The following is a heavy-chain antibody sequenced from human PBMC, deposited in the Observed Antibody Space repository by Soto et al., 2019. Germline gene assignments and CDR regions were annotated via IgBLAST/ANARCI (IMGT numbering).Heavy chain of an antibody. V-gene: IGHV4-61*08. D-gene: IGHD6-13*01. J-gene: IGHJ4*02. CDR3: ARQQMVPPYYFNY. CDR1: GGSVSSAAYY. CDR2: IYYSGST. Sequence: WETLSLTCTVSGGSVSSAAYYWSWIRQPPGKGLEWIGYIYYSGSTNYNPSLKSRVTISVDTSKNQFSLKLTSVTAADTSVYYCARQQMVPPYYFNYWGQGTLLTVSS.